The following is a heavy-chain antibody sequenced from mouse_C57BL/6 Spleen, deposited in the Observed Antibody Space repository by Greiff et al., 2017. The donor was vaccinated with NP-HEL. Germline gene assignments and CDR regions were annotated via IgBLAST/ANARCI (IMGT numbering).Heavy chain of an antibody. CDR2: INPSTGGT. D-gene: IGHD3-3*01. J-gene: IGHJ4*01. V-gene: IGHV1-42*01. Sequence: VQLKESGPELVKPGASVKISCKASGYSFTGYYMNWVKQSPEKSLEWIGEINPSTGGTTYNQKFKAKATLTVDKSSSTAYMQLKSLTSEDSAVYYCARSGPGTDYAMDYWGQGTSVTVSS. CDR3: ARSGPGTDYAMDY. CDR1: GYSFTGYY.